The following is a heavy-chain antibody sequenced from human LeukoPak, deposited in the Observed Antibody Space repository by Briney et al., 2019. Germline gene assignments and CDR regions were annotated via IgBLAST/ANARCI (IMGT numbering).Heavy chain of an antibody. CDR2: INPSGGST. J-gene: IGHJ3*02. V-gene: IGHV1-46*01. CDR1: GYTFTSYY. Sequence: GASVKVSCKASGYTFTSYYMHWVRQAPGQGLEWMGIINPSGGSTSYAQKFQGRVTMTTDTSTSTAYMELRSLRSDDTAVYYCARGYSSSWYSSDDAFDIWGQGTMVTVSS. D-gene: IGHD6-13*01. CDR3: ARGYSSSWYSSDDAFDI.